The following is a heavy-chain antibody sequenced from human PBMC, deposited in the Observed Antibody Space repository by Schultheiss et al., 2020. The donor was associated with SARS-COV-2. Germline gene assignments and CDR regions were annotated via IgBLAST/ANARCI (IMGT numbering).Heavy chain of an antibody. V-gene: IGHV3-23*01. CDR3: ARENIEAVAAPEDY. CDR1: GFTFSSYG. CDR2: ISGSGGST. J-gene: IGHJ4*02. Sequence: GESLKISCAASGFTFSSYGMHWVRQAPGKGLEWVSAISGSGGSTYYADSVKGRFTISRDNSKNTLYLQMNSLRAEDTAVYYCARENIEAVAAPEDYWGQGTLVTVSS. D-gene: IGHD6-19*01.